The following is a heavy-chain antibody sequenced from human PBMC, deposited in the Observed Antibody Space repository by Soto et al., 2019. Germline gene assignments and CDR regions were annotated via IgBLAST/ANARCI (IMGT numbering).Heavy chain of an antibody. CDR2: ISGSGGST. Sequence: GGSLRLSCAASGFTFTSSAMAWVRQAPGKGLEWVSAISGSGGSTYYADSVEGRFAISRDNSRNTVYLQMDSLRAEDTALYFCAKDDLVSYWGQGSLVTVSS. V-gene: IGHV3-23*01. D-gene: IGHD2-8*01. J-gene: IGHJ4*02. CDR1: GFTFTSSA. CDR3: AKDDLVSY.